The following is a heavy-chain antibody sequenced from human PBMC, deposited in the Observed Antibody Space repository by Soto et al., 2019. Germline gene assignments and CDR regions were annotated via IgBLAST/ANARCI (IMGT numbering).Heavy chain of an antibody. CDR1: GFTFSNYG. V-gene: IGHV3-30*03. Sequence: AGGSLRLSCAASGFTFSNYGMHWVRQAPGRGLEWVATISHHGIDKFYADSVKGRFTISRDNSKSTLFVQMDSLRVEDTAIYYCVRDLNVTHFSAWGQGTLVTVSS. CDR2: ISHHGIDK. D-gene: IGHD2-21*02. J-gene: IGHJ5*02. CDR3: VRDLNVTHFSA.